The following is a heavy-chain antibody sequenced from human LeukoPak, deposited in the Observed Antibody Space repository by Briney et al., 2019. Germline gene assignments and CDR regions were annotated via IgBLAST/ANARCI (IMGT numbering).Heavy chain of an antibody. J-gene: IGHJ4*02. CDR1: GFTFSSYA. CDR2: ISGSSGST. Sequence: GGSLRLSCAASGFTFSSYAMSWVRQAPGKGLQWVSAISGSSGSTYYADSVKGRFTISRDNSKNTLYLQMGSLRAEDMAVYYCARVSLTYYYVDYWGQGTLVTVSS. CDR3: ARVSLTYYYVDY. V-gene: IGHV3-23*01. D-gene: IGHD3-10*02.